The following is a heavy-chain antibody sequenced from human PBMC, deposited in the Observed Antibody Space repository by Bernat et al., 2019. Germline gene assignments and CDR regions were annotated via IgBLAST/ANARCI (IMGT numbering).Heavy chain of an antibody. Sequence: QLQLQESGPGLVKPSETLSLTCTVSGGSISSSSYYWGWIRQPPGKGLEWIGSIYYSGSTYYNASLKSRVTISVDTSKNQFSLKLSSGTAADTAVYYCARLNIVATTFDYWGQGTLVTVSS. CDR1: GGSISSSSYY. CDR3: ARLNIVATTFDY. V-gene: IGHV4-39*01. J-gene: IGHJ4*02. CDR2: IYYSGST. D-gene: IGHD5-12*01.